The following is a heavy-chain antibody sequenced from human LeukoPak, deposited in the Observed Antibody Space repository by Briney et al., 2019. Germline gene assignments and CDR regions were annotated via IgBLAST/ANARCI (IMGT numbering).Heavy chain of an antibody. V-gene: IGHV3-23*01. J-gene: IGHJ4*02. Sequence: GGSLRLSCAASGFTFSSYAMSWVRQAPGKGLEWVSAISGSGGSTYYADSVKGRFTFSRDNSKNTLYLQMNSLRAEDTAVYYCAKDIALRGGPAWGQGTLVTVSS. D-gene: IGHD3-16*01. CDR3: AKDIALRGGPA. CDR2: ISGSGGST. CDR1: GFTFSSYA.